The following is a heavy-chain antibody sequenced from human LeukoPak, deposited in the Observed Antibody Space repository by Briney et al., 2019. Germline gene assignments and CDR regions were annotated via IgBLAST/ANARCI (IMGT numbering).Heavy chain of an antibody. V-gene: IGHV3-23*01. CDR1: GFTFSSYA. Sequence: GGSLRLSCAASGFTFSSYAMTWVRQAPGKGLEWVSAISGSGGSTYYADSVKGRFTISRDNSKNTLYLQMNSLRAEDTAVYYCAKGYSGSYPGRDASDIWGQGTMVTVSS. J-gene: IGHJ3*02. CDR2: ISGSGGST. D-gene: IGHD3-10*01. CDR3: AKGYSGSYPGRDASDI.